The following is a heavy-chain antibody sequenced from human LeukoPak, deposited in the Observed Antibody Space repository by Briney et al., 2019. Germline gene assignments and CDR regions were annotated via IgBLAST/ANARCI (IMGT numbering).Heavy chain of an antibody. V-gene: IGHV4-59*01. CDR1: GGSISSYY. J-gene: IGHJ4*02. D-gene: IGHD5-12*01. Sequence: SETLSLTCTVSGGSISSYYWSWIRQPPGKGLEWIGYIYYSGSTNYNPSLKSRVTISVDTSKNQFSLKLSSVTVADTAVYYCARGKWHYYFDYWGQGTLVTVSS. CDR3: ARGKWHYYFDY. CDR2: IYYSGST.